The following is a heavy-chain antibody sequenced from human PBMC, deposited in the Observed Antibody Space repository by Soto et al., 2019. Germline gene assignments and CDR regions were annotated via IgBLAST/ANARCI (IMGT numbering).Heavy chain of an antibody. CDR1: GGTFSSYT. CDR2: IIPILGIA. CDR3: ARDGAGYCGGDCYSTLDY. J-gene: IGHJ4*02. D-gene: IGHD2-21*02. V-gene: IGHV1-69*08. Sequence: QVQLVQSGAEVKKPGSSVKVSCKASGGTFSSYTISWVRQAPGQGLEWMGRIIPILGIANYAQKFQGRVTLTADKSTSTAYMELSSLRSEDTAVYYCARDGAGYCGGDCYSTLDYWGQGTLVTVSS.